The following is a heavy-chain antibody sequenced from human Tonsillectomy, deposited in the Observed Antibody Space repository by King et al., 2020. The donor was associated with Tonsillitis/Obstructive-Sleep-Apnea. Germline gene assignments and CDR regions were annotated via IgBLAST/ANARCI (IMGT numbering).Heavy chain of an antibody. CDR1: GYTFSSYY. D-gene: IGHD6-19*01. V-gene: IGHV1-46*01. CDR3: ARNIAVARLDWYFDL. CDR2: INPSGGST. Sequence: QLVQSGAEVKKPGASVKVSCKASGYTFSSYYMHWVRQAPGQGLEWMGIINPSGGSTSYAQKFQGRVTMTRDTSTSTVYMELSSLRSEDTAVYYCARNIAVARLDWYFDLWGRGTLVTVSS. J-gene: IGHJ2*01.